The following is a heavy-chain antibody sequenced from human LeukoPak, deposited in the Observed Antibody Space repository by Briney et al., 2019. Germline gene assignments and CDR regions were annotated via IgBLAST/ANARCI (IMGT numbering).Heavy chain of an antibody. CDR2: IRDSGSTT. CDR3: ARLRAANDY. CDR1: GFTFSSYA. J-gene: IGHJ4*02. Sequence: GSLRLSRAASGFTFSSYAMSWVRQAPGEGLEWVSLIRDSGSTTYYTDPVKGRFAISRDNSKNTVYLQMNSLRAEDTAVYYCARLRAANDYWGQGTLVTVSS. V-gene: IGHV3-23*01. D-gene: IGHD2-15*01.